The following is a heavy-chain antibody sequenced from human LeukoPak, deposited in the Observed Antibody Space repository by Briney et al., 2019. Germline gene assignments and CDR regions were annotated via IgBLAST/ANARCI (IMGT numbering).Heavy chain of an antibody. CDR3: ARLGVDCSSTSCFPVP. D-gene: IGHD2-2*01. V-gene: IGHV1-69*04. CDR2: IIPIFGIA. Sequence: SVKVSCKASGGTFSSYAISWVRQAPGQGLEWMGRIIPIFGIANCAQKFQGRVTITADKSTSTAYMELSSLRSEDTAVYYCARLGVDCSSTSCFPVPWGQGTLVTVSS. J-gene: IGHJ5*02. CDR1: GGTFSSYA.